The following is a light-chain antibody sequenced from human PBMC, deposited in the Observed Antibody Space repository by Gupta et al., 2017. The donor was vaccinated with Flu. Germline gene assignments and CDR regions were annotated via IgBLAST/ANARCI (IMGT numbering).Light chain of an antibody. J-gene: IGKJ2*01. CDR2: WAS. V-gene: IGKV4-1*01. CDR3: QHYYSSPYT. Sequence: SLGERATINCKSSQTILYSSNNKNYLTWYQQKPGQPPKLLIYWASTRASGVPDRFSGSGSVTXFTLTIXSLQAEDVAVYYCQHYYSSPYTFGXGTKVEIK. CDR1: QTILYSSNNKNY.